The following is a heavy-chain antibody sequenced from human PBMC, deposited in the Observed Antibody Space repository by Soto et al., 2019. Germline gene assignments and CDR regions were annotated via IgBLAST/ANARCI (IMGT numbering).Heavy chain of an antibody. CDR3: TKDRDSRGIFDY. CDR1: GFIFSSYV. Sequence: GGSLRLSCAASGFIFSSYVMTWVRQAPGKGLEWVSTISGSGGSTYYADSVRGRLTISRDNSKKTLYLQMNSLRAEDTAVYYCTKDRDSRGIFDYWGQGTLVTVSS. V-gene: IGHV3-23*01. CDR2: ISGSGGST. J-gene: IGHJ4*02. D-gene: IGHD3-22*01.